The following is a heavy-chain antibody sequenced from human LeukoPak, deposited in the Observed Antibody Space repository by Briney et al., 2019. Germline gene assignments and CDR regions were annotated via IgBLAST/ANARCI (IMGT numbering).Heavy chain of an antibody. D-gene: IGHD3-9*01. J-gene: IGHJ3*01. Sequence: PGGSLRHSCAASGFTFSSYAMSWVRQAPGKGLEWVSAISGSGGSTYYADSVKGRFTISRDNSKNTLCLQMNSLRAEDTAVYYCAKSKYYDILTGYQNFWGQGTMVTVSS. CDR3: AKSKYYDILTGYQNF. CDR2: ISGSGGST. V-gene: IGHV3-23*01. CDR1: GFTFSSYA.